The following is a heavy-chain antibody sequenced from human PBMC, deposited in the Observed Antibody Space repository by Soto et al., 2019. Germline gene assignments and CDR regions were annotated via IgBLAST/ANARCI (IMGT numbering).Heavy chain of an antibody. CDR1: GFTFDDYA. CDR2: ISWNSGSI. V-gene: IGHV3-9*01. CDR3: AKSKPNSSGWYEGVFDY. D-gene: IGHD6-19*01. J-gene: IGHJ4*02. Sequence: EVQLVESGGGLVQPGRSLRLSCAASGFTFDDYAMHWVRQAPGKGLEWVSGISWNSGSIGYADSVKGRFTISSDNAKNSLYLQMNSLRAEDTALYYCAKSKPNSSGWYEGVFDYWGQGTLVTVSS.